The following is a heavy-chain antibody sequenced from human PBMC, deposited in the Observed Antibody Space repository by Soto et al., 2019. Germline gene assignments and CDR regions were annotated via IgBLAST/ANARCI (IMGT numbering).Heavy chain of an antibody. CDR2: IIPIFGTA. J-gene: IGHJ5*02. Sequence: EASVKVSCKASGGTFSSYAISWVRQAPGQGLEWMGGIIPIFGTANYAQKFQGRVTITADESTSTAYMELSSLRSEDTAVYYCARASLYCSSTSCQINWFDPWGQGTLVTVSS. V-gene: IGHV1-69*13. D-gene: IGHD2-2*01. CDR1: GGTFSSYA. CDR3: ARASLYCSSTSCQINWFDP.